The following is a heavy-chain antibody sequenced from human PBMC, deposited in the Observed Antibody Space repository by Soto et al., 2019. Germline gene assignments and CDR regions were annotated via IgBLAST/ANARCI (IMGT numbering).Heavy chain of an antibody. CDR3: ASGGPGLLWFGEFEYGMDG. J-gene: IGHJ6*02. Sequence: GESLKISCKGSGYSFTSYWISWVRQMPGKGLEWMGRIDPSDSYTNYSPSFQGHVTISADKSISTAYLQWSSLKASDTAMYYCASGGPGLLWFGEFEYGMDGWGQGTTVTVSS. CDR1: GYSFTSYW. V-gene: IGHV5-10-1*01. CDR2: IDPSDSYT. D-gene: IGHD3-10*01.